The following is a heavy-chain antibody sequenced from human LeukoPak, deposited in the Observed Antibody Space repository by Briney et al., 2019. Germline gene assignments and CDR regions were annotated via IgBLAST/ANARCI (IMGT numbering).Heavy chain of an antibody. CDR1: GYTFTSYD. D-gene: IGHD2-15*01. J-gene: IGHJ4*02. Sequence: ASVKVSCKASGYTFTSYDINWVRQATGQGLEWKGWMNPNSGNTGYAQKFQGRVTMTRNTSISTAYMELSSLRSEDTAVYYCARGVCSGGSCYRRGIIFDYWGQGTLVTVSS. CDR2: MNPNSGNT. CDR3: ARGVCSGGSCYRRGIIFDY. V-gene: IGHV1-8*01.